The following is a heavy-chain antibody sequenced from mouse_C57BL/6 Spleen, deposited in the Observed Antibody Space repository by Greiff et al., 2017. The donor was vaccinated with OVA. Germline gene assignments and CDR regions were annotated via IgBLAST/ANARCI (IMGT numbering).Heavy chain of an antibody. CDR3: ASPLDYDQGFAY. J-gene: IGHJ3*01. CDR2: IDPSDSNT. CDR1: GYTFTSYW. D-gene: IGHD2-4*01. V-gene: IGHV1-50*01. Sequence: VQLQQPGAELVKPGASVKLSCKASGYTFTSYWMPWVKQRPGQGLEWIGEIDPSDSNTNYNQKFKGKATLTVDTSSSTAHMQLSSLTSEDSAVYDFASPLDYDQGFAYWGQGTLVTVSA.